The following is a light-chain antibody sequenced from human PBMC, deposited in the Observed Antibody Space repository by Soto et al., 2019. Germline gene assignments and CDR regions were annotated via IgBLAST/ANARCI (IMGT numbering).Light chain of an antibody. CDR2: ANN. CDR3: QSYDSSLRGV. J-gene: IGLJ1*01. V-gene: IGLV1-40*01. CDR1: KSDIGAGYD. Sequence: QSVLTQPPSVSGAPGQRVTISCTGSKSDIGAGYDVHWYQQLPGTAPKLVIYANNNRPSGVPDRFSASKSGTSASLAITGLQADDEADYYCQSYDSSLRGVFGTGTKLTVL.